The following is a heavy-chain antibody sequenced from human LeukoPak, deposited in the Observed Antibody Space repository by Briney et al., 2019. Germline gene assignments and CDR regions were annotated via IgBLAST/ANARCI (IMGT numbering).Heavy chain of an antibody. V-gene: IGHV3-7*01. CDR2: IKQDGSEK. CDR1: RFTFSSYW. CDR3: ARWRGGFCSSTSCPGGLDY. Sequence: GGSLRLSCAASRFTFSSYWMSWVRQAPGKGLEWVANIKQDGSEKYYVDSVKGRFTISRDNAKNSLYLQMNSLRAEDTAVYYCARWRGGFCSSTSCPGGLDYWGQGTLVTVSS. D-gene: IGHD2-2*01. J-gene: IGHJ4*02.